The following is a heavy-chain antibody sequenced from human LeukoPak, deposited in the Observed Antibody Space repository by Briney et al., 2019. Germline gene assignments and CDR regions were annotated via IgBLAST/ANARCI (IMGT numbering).Heavy chain of an antibody. CDR3: ARDLAPKDSYYYYGMDV. CDR2: IWYDGSNK. V-gene: IGHV3-33*01. Sequence: GGSLRLSCAASGFTFSSYGTHWVRQAPGKGLEWVAVIWYDGSNKYYADSVKGRFTISRDNSKNTLYLQMNSLRAEDTAVYYCARDLAPKDSYYYYGMDVWGQGTTVTVSS. CDR1: GFTFSSYG. J-gene: IGHJ6*02.